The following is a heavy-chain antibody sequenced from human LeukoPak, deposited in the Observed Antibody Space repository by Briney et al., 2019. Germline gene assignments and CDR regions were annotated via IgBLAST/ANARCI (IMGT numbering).Heavy chain of an antibody. Sequence: VKISCKVSGYTFTDYYMHWVQQAPGKGLEWMGLVDPEDGETIYAEKFQGRVTITADTSTDTAYMELSSLRSEDTAVYYCATDPIWRTPYYYYYMDGWGKGTTVTVSS. V-gene: IGHV1-69-2*01. CDR3: ATDPIWRTPYYYYYMDG. D-gene: IGHD2-2*01. CDR2: VDPEDGET. CDR1: GYTFTDYY. J-gene: IGHJ6*03.